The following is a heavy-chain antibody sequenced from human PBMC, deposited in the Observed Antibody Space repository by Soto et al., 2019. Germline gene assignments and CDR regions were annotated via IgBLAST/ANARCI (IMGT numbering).Heavy chain of an antibody. CDR2: IRSRANNYAT. CDR3: TRRECSGGSCYFDY. CDR1: GFTFSGSA. V-gene: IGHV3-73*01. Sequence: PGGSLRLSCAASGFTFSGSAMHWVRQASGKGLEWVGRIRSRANNYATAYAASVKGRFTISRDDSKNTAYLQMNSLKSEDTAVYYCTRRECSGGSCYFDYWAQGTLVTVSS. J-gene: IGHJ4*02. D-gene: IGHD2-15*01.